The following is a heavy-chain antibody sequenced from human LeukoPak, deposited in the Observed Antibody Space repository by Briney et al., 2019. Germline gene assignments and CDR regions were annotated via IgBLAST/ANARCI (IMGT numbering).Heavy chain of an antibody. V-gene: IGHV4-39*07. CDR1: GGSISSSSYY. D-gene: IGHD3-3*01. Sequence: SSETLSLTCTVSGGSISSSSYYWGWIRQPPGKGLEWIGSIYYSGSTYYNPSLKSRFTMSVDTSTNQFSLKLTSLTAADTAVYYCAGFSYEVFDYWGQGTLVTVSS. J-gene: IGHJ4*02. CDR2: IYYSGST. CDR3: AGFSYEVFDY.